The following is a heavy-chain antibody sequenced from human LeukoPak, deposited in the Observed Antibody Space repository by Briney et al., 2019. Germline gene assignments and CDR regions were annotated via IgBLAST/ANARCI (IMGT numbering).Heavy chain of an antibody. Sequence: GESLKISCKASGYKFTNYWIGWVRQMSGKGLEWMTIIYPGDSETRYSPSFQGQVTISADKSIGTMYLQWSSLKASDTAMYYCARESPAQGPNYFDYWGQGTLVTVSS. CDR2: IYPGDSET. J-gene: IGHJ4*02. CDR3: ARESPAQGPNYFDY. V-gene: IGHV5-51*01. CDR1: GYKFTNYW.